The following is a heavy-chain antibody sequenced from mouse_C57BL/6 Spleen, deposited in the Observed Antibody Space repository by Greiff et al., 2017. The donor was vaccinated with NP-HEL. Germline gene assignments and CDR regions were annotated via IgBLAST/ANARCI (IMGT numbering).Heavy chain of an antibody. Sequence: QVQLQQPGAELVMPGASVKLSCKASGYTFTSYWMHWVKQRPGQGLEWIGEIDPSDSYTNYNQKFKGKSTLTVDKSSSTAYMQLSSLTSEDSAVYYCARGDGYYGRDAMDYWGQGTSVTVSS. CDR3: ARGDGYYGRDAMDY. J-gene: IGHJ4*01. CDR2: IDPSDSYT. V-gene: IGHV1-69*01. CDR1: GYTFTSYW. D-gene: IGHD2-3*01.